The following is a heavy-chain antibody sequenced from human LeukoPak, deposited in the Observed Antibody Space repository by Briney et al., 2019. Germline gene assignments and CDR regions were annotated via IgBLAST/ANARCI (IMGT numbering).Heavy chain of an antibody. J-gene: IGHJ3*02. CDR1: GGSISSYY. V-gene: IGHV4-59*01. CDR2: IYYSGST. D-gene: IGHD3-3*01. Sequence: PSETLSPTCTVPGGSISSYYWSWIRQPPGKGLEWIGYIYYSGSTNYNPSLKSRVTISVDTSKNQFSLKLSSVTAADTAVYYCARRRSGHDAFDIWGQGTMVTVSS. CDR3: ARRRSGHDAFDI.